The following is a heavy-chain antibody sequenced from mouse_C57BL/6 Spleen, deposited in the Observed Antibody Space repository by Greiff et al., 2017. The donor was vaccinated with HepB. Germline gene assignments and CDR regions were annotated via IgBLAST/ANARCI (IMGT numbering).Heavy chain of an antibody. CDR3: TREVPGFAY. V-gene: IGHV5-9-1*02. CDR1: GFTFSSYA. CDR2: ISSGGDYI. Sequence: DVHLVESGEGLVKPGGSLKLSCAASGFTFSSYAMSWVRQTPEKRLEWVAYISSGGDYIYYADTVKGRFTISRDNARNTLYLQMSSLKSEDTAMYYCTREVPGFAYWGQGTLVTVSA. J-gene: IGHJ3*01.